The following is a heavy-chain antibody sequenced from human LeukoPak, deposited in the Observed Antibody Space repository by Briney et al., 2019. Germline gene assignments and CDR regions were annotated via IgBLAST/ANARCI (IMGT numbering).Heavy chain of an antibody. CDR2: ITYDGSNK. CDR3: AKHDLGPWPGGAFDS. J-gene: IGHJ4*02. Sequence: QSGGSLRLSCAASGFTFSSYEMNWVRQAPGKGLEWVAIITYDGSNKYYEDSVKGRFTISRDNSKNTVYLQMNSLRVEDTAVYYCAKHDLGPWPGGAFDSWGQGTLVTVSS. D-gene: IGHD7-27*01. V-gene: IGHV3-30*18. CDR1: GFTFSSYE.